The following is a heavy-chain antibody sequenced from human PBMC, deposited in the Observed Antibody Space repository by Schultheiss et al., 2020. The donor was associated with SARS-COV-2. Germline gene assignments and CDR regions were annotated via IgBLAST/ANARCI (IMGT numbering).Heavy chain of an antibody. J-gene: IGHJ3*02. D-gene: IGHD6-6*01. CDR1: GGSISSYY. CDR3: ARIAARPPRRVGAFDI. V-gene: IGHV4-4*07. Sequence: SETLSLTCTVSGGSISSYYWSWIRQPAGKGLEWIGRIYTSGSTNYNPSLKSRVTMSVDTSKNQFSLQLNSVTPEDTAVYYCARIAARPPRRVGAFDIWGQGTTVTVSS. CDR2: IYTSGST.